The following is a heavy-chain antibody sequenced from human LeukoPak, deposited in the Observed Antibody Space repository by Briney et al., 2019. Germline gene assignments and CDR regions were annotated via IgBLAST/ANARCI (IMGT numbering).Heavy chain of an antibody. CDR3: ARGTGYYGSGSYIEPNNWFDP. J-gene: IGHJ5*02. V-gene: IGHV4-4*02. CDR2: INHSGST. Sequence: PSGTLSLTCAVSGGSISSSNWWSWVRQPPGKGLEWIGEINHSGSTNYNPSLKSRVTISVDTSKNQFSLKLSSVTAADTAVYYCARGTGYYGSGSYIEPNNWFDPWGQGTLVTVSS. CDR1: GGSISSSNW. D-gene: IGHD3-10*01.